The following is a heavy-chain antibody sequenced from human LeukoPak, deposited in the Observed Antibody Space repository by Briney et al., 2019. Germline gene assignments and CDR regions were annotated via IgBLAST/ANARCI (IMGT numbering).Heavy chain of an antibody. CDR2: IKSKTDGGTT. J-gene: IGHJ6*03. CDR3: ARGGGYYYYYYMDV. V-gene: IGHV3-15*01. D-gene: IGHD3-10*01. Sequence: GSLRLSCAASGFTFSNAWMSWVRQAPGKGLEWVGRIKSKTDGGTTDYAAPVKGRFTISRDDSKNTLYLQMNSLRGEDTAVYYCARGGGYYYYYYMDVWGKGTTVTVSS. CDR1: GFTFSNAW.